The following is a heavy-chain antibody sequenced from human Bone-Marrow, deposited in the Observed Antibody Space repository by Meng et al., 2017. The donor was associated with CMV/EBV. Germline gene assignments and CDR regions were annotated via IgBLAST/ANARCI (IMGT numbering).Heavy chain of an antibody. CDR1: GGSISSGGYY. Sequence: LRLSCTVSGGSISSGGYYWSWIRQHPGKGLEWIGYIYYSGSTYYNPSLKSRVTISVDTSKNQFSLKLSSVTAADTAVYYCAREVRGVMIYYGMDVWGQGTTVTVSS. CDR3: AREVRGVMIYYGMDV. D-gene: IGHD3-10*01. CDR2: IYYSGST. V-gene: IGHV4-31*03. J-gene: IGHJ6*02.